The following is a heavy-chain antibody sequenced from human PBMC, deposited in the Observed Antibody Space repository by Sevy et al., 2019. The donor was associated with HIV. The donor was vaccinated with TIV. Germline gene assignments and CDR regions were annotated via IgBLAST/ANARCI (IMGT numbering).Heavy chain of an antibody. CDR1: GFSFSNYG. Sequence: GGSLRLSCEASGFSFSNYGMNWVRQAPGKGLEWVSGTSGRGGSTYYADSVKGRFTISRDNSKNTLYLQMNSLRAEDPAVYSCAKDGESYVWGSHYDYWGQGTLVTVSS. V-gene: IGHV3-23*01. CDR2: TSGRGGST. D-gene: IGHD3-16*01. J-gene: IGHJ4*02. CDR3: AKDGESYVWGSHYDY.